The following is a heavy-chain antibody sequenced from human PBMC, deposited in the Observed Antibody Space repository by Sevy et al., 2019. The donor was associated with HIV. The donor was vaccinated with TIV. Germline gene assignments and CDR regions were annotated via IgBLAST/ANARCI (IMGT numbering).Heavy chain of an antibody. CDR2: ISSSGSTI. CDR1: GFTFSDYY. J-gene: IGHJ4*02. CDR3: ARDGRTIFGVVFNDY. D-gene: IGHD3-3*01. Sequence: RGSLRLSCAASGFTFSDYYMSWIRQAPGKGLEWVSYISSSGSTIYYADSVKGRFTISRDNAKNSLYLQMNSLRAEDTAVYYCARDGRTIFGVVFNDYWGQRTLVTVSS. V-gene: IGHV3-11*01.